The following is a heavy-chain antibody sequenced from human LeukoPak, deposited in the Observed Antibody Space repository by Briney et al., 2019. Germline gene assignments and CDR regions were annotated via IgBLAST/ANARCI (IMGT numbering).Heavy chain of an antibody. J-gene: IGHJ4*02. Sequence: GGSLRLSCAASGFTFSTYEMHWVRQAPGKGLEWVSDISSSGSTMYYADSVKGRFTTSRDNAKNLLYLQMHSLRAEDTAVYYCSLLAVASPQDYWGQGTLATVSS. D-gene: IGHD6-19*01. CDR3: SLLAVASPQDY. V-gene: IGHV3-48*03. CDR1: GFTFSTYE. CDR2: ISSSGSTM.